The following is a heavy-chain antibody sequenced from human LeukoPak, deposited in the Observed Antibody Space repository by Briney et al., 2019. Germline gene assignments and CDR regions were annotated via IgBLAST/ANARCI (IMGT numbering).Heavy chain of an antibody. CDR3: ARDGDIVVVPAAFDY. J-gene: IGHJ4*02. V-gene: IGHV1-2*02. Sequence: APVKVSCKASGYTFTGYYMHGVRHAPAQGLEWMGWINPNSGGTNYAQKFQDRVTMTRDTSISTAYMELSRLRSDDTAVYYCARDGDIVVVPAAFDYWGQGTLVTVSS. CDR1: GYTFTGYY. CDR2: INPNSGGT. D-gene: IGHD2-2*01.